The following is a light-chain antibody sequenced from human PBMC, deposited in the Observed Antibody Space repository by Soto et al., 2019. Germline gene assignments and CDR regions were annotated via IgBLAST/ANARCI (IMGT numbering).Light chain of an antibody. CDR1: QSISYW. CDR2: KAS. CDR3: QQYNKYWT. J-gene: IGKJ1*01. Sequence: DIQMTQSPSTLSASVGDRVTITCRASQSISYWLAWYQQKPGKAPNLLIYKASSLESGVPSRFSGRGSGTEFTLTISSLQPDDFATYYCQQYNKYWTFGQGTKVDIK. V-gene: IGKV1-5*03.